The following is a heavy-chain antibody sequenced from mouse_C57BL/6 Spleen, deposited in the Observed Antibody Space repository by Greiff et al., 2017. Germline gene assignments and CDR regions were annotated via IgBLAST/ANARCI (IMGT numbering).Heavy chain of an antibody. V-gene: IGHV1-22*01. Sequence: LVKPGASVKMSCKASGYTFTDYNMHWVKQSHGKSLEWIGYINPNNGGTSYNQKFKGKATLTVNKSSSTAYMELRSLTSEDSAVYYCAREDYETYAMDYWGQGTSVTVSS. CDR3: AREDYETYAMDY. D-gene: IGHD1-1*01. CDR1: GYTFTDYN. J-gene: IGHJ4*01. CDR2: INPNNGGT.